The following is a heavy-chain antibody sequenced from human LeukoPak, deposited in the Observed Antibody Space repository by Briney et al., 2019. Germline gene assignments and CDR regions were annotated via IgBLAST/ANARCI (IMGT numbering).Heavy chain of an antibody. Sequence: PGGSLRLSCSASKFTFSHYGMQWVRQAPGKGLEWVSRIDDSGVIRSYADSVKGRFTISRDNSKMTLTLQMNSLRAEDTAVYYCAKRLKRNYYYHYAMDVWGQGTTVTVSS. CDR1: KFTFSHYG. CDR2: IDDSGVIR. J-gene: IGHJ6*02. CDR3: AKRLKRNYYYHYAMDV. V-gene: IGHV3-23*01. D-gene: IGHD3-22*01.